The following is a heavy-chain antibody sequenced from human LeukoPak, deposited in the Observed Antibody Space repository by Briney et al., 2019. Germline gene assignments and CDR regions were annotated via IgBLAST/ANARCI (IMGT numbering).Heavy chain of an antibody. CDR2: INTDGSST. CDR1: GFTFSSYW. CDR3: ARDFDRYYMDV. J-gene: IGHJ6*03. Sequence: GGSLRLSCAASGFTFSSYWMHWVRQAPGKGLVWVSRINTDGSSTTYADSVKGRFTISRDNAKNTLFLQVNSLRAEDTALYYCARDFDRYYMDVWGKGTTVTVSS. V-gene: IGHV3-74*01.